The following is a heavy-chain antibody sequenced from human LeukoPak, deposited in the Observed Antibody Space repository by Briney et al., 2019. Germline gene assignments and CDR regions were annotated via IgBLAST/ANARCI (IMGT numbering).Heavy chain of an antibody. D-gene: IGHD3-10*01. V-gene: IGHV3-66*01. CDR2: ICSAGIT. J-gene: IGHJ3*02. CDR1: GFIVSSNY. Sequence: GGSLRLSCAASGFIVSSNYMSWVRQPPGKGLEWVSVICSAGITYYADSVRGRFTISRDNSKNTLYLQMHSLRAEDTAVYYCARFARGFYGSGSREKGDDGFDIWGQGTMVTVSS. CDR3: ARFARGFYGSGSREKGDDGFDI.